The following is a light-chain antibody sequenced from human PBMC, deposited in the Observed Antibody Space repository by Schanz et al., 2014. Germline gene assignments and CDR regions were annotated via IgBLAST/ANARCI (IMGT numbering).Light chain of an antibody. J-gene: IGLJ1*01. V-gene: IGLV2-8*01. CDR3: SSYGGSHNYV. Sequence: SALTQPPSASGSPGQSVTISCTGTSSDVGNYNFVSWYQHHPGKAPKLMIYEVSKRPSGVPDRFSGSKSGNTASLTVSGLQAEDEADYYCSSYGGSHNYVFGTGTKLTVL. CDR2: EVS. CDR1: SSDVGNYNF.